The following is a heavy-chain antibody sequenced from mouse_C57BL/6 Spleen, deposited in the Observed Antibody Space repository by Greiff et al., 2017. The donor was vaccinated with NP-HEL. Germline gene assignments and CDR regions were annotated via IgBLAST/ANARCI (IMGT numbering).Heavy chain of an antibody. D-gene: IGHD2-1*01. Sequence: DVKLQESGPGLVKPSQSLSLTCSVTGYSITSGYYWNWIRQFPGNKLEWMGYISYDGSNNYNPSLKNRISITRDTSKNQFFLKLNSVTTEDTATYYCARGDGNYGYFDVWGTGTTVTVSS. CDR3: ARGDGNYGYFDV. J-gene: IGHJ1*03. CDR2: ISYDGSN. V-gene: IGHV3-6*01. CDR1: GYSITSGYY.